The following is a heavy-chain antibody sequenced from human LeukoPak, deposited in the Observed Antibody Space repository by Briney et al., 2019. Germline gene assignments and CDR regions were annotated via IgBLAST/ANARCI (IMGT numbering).Heavy chain of an antibody. Sequence: SETLSLTCAVYGGSFSGYYWSWIRQPPGKGLEWIGETNHSGSTNYNPSLKSRVTISVDTSKNQFSLKLSSVTAADTAVYYCARGRYYDYVWGSYRQRYFDYWGQGTLVTVSS. J-gene: IGHJ4*02. CDR2: TNHSGST. CDR3: ARGRYYDYVWGSYRQRYFDY. D-gene: IGHD3-16*02. CDR1: GGSFSGYY. V-gene: IGHV4-34*01.